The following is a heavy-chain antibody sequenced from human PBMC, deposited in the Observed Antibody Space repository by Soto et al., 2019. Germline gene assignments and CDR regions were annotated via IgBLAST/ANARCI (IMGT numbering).Heavy chain of an antibody. J-gene: IGHJ6*02. V-gene: IGHV1-69*13. D-gene: IGHD1-26*01. CDR2: IIPIFGTA. CDR3: ARNGRSGHPDSRWELNHYYGMDV. Sequence: SVKVSCKASGGTFSSYAISWVRQAPGQGLEWMGGIIPIFGTANYAQKFQGRVTITADESTSTAYMELSSLRSEDTAVYYCARNGRSGHPDSRWELNHYYGMDVWGQGTTVTVSS. CDR1: GGTFSSYA.